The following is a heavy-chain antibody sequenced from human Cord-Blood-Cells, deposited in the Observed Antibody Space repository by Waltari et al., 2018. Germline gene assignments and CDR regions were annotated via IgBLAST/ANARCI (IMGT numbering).Heavy chain of an antibody. J-gene: IGHJ3*02. CDR3: AKVEYSSSSAFDI. V-gene: IGHV3-23*04. Sequence: EVQLVESGGGLVQPGGSLRLSCAASGFTFSSYAMSWVRQAPGKGLEWVSAIRGSGGSTYYADAVKGRFTISRDNSKNTLYLQMNSLRAEDTAVYYCAKVEYSSSSAFDIWGQGTMVTVSS. D-gene: IGHD6-6*01. CDR2: IRGSGGST. CDR1: GFTFSSYA.